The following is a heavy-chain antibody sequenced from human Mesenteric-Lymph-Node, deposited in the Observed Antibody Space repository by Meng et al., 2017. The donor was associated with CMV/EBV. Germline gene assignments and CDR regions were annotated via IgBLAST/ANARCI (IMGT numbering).Heavy chain of an antibody. D-gene: IGHD3-22*01. CDR1: GFTFDDYA. CDR2: LNWNGDNI. Sequence: SLKISCAASGFTFDDYAMHWVRQAPGKGLEWVSGLNWNGDNIAYADSVKGRFTVSRDNAKNTLYLQMNSLRADDTAVYYCARVGHYYDSSGYYHPGAFDVWGQGTMVTVSS. J-gene: IGHJ3*01. CDR3: ARVGHYYDSSGYYHPGAFDV. V-gene: IGHV3-9*01.